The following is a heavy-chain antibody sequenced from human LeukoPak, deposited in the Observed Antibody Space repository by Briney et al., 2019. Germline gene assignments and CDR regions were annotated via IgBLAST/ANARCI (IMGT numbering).Heavy chain of an antibody. J-gene: IGHJ6*02. D-gene: IGHD3-3*01. V-gene: IGHV3-21*01. CDR1: GFSFSSYS. CDR2: LNSSSSYI. CDR3: ASAERYYDFWRASYYYYGIDV. Sequence: GGSLRLSCAASGFSFSSYSMNWVRLAPGKGLVYVPPLNSSSSYIYYADSVKGRFTISRDNAKNSLYLQMNSLRAEDTAVYYCASAERYYDFWRASYYYYGIDVWGQGATVTVSS.